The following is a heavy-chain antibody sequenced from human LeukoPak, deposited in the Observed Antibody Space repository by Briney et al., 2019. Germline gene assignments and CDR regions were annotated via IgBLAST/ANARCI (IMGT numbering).Heavy chain of an antibody. CDR3: ALQQVADYYYGMDV. V-gene: IGHV4-59*01. Sequence: NPSETLSLTCTVSGGSISSYYWSWIRQPPGKGLEWIGYIYYSGSTNYNPSLKSRVTISVDTSKNQFSLKLSSVTAADTAVYYCALQQVADYYYGMDVWGQGTTVTVSS. D-gene: IGHD6-13*01. J-gene: IGHJ6*02. CDR1: GGSISSYY. CDR2: IYYSGST.